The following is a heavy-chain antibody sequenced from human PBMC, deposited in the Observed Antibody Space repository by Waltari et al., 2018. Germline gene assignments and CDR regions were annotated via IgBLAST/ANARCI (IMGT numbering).Heavy chain of an antibody. D-gene: IGHD5-12*01. CDR1: GFTFSSYT. CDR2: ISSSSDYI. J-gene: IGHJ3*02. CDR3: ARDLSRWLQFSAFDI. V-gene: IGHV3-21*01. Sequence: EVQLLESGGGLVTPGGSLRLSCVASGFTFSSYTINWVRQAPGKRLEWVSSISSSSDYIYYAESVKGRFTISRTNAKNSLYLQLNSLRADDTAVYYCARDLSRWLQFSAFDIWGPGTMVTVSS.